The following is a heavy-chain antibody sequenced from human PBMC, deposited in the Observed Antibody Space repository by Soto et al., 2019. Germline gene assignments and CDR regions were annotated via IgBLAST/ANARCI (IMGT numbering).Heavy chain of an antibody. CDR2: ISGSGGST. V-gene: IGHV3-23*01. CDR3: AKGVVVPAAIFSAGFDP. J-gene: IGHJ5*02. Sequence: PGGSLRLSCAASGFTFSSYAMSWVRQAPGKGLEWVSAISGSGGSTYYADSVKGRFTISRDNSKNTLYLQMNSLGAEDTAVYYCAKGVVVPAAIFSAGFDPWGQGTLVTVSS. CDR1: GFTFSSYA. D-gene: IGHD2-2*02.